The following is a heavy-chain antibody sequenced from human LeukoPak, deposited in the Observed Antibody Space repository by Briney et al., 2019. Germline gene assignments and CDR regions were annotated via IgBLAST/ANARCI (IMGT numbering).Heavy chain of an antibody. CDR2: IYSGGST. V-gene: IGHV3-66*01. Sequence: SGGSLRLSCAASGFTVSSNYMSWVRQAPGKGLEWVSVIYSGGSTYYADSVKGRFTTSRDNSKNTLYLQMNSLRAEDTAVYYCARYYYDSSGYEFDYWGQGTLVTVSS. CDR1: GFTVSSNY. CDR3: ARYYYDSSGYEFDY. D-gene: IGHD3-22*01. J-gene: IGHJ4*02.